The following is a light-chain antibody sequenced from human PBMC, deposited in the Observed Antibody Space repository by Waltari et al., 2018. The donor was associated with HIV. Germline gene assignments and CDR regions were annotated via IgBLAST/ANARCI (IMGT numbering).Light chain of an antibody. V-gene: IGKV3-20*01. CDR1: QSVSSSY. Sequence: EIVLTQSPGTLSLSPGARATLSCRASQSVSSSYLAWYQQKPGQAPRLLIYGASSRATGIPDRFSGSGSGTDFTLTISRLEPEDFAVYYCQQYGSSPLFGPGTKVDIK. J-gene: IGKJ3*01. CDR2: GAS. CDR3: QQYGSSPL.